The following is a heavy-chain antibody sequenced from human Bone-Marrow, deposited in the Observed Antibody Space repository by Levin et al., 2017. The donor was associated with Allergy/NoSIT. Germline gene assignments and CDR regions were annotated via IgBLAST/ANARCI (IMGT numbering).Heavy chain of an antibody. J-gene: IGHJ3*02. D-gene: IGHD6-19*01. Sequence: GGSLRLSCAASGFTFSSYGMHWVRQAPGKGLEWVAVIWYDGSNKYYADSVKGRFTISRDNSKNTLYLQMNSLRAEDTAVYYCAREGKLAVAGPFDIWGQGTMVTVSS. CDR1: GFTFSSYG. CDR3: AREGKLAVAGPFDI. V-gene: IGHV3-33*01. CDR2: IWYDGSNK.